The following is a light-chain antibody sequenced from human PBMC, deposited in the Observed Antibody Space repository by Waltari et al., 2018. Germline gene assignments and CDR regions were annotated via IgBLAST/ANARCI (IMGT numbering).Light chain of an antibody. Sequence: QPASVSGSPGQSITISCTGTSSDVGSYNLVSWYQQHPGKAPKLMIYEGSKRPSGVSNRFSGSKSGNTASLTISGLQAEDEADYYCCSYAGSSNWVFGGGTKLTVL. V-gene: IGLV2-23*01. CDR2: EGS. CDR3: CSYAGSSNWV. J-gene: IGLJ3*02. CDR1: SSDVGSYNL.